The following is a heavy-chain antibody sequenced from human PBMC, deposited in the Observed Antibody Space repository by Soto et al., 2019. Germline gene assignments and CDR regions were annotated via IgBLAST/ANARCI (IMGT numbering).Heavy chain of an antibody. CDR3: ARYLSCDSISCQTWFDP. CDR2: INHIGST. CDR1: GGSFSGYY. V-gene: IGHV4-34*01. Sequence: QVQLQQWGAGLLKPSETLSLTCAVYGGSFSGYYWTWIRQPPGKGLEWIGEINHIGSTNYNPSLQSRVTISVDTSKNQFSLKRSSVTAADTAVYYCARYLSCDSISCQTWFDPWGQGTLVTVSS. J-gene: IGHJ5*02. D-gene: IGHD3-22*01.